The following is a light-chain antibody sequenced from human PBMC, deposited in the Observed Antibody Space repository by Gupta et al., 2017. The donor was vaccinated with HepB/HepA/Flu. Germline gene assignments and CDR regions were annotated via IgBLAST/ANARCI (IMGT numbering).Light chain of an antibody. CDR3: QSYDSSLSGGV. Sequence: QSVLTQPPSVYGAPGQRVTISCTGSSSTIGAGYDVHWYQQLPGTAPKLLIYGNSNRPSGVPDRFSGSKSGTSASLAITGLQAEDEADYYCQSYDSSLSGGVFGGGTKLTVL. CDR1: SSTIGAGYD. CDR2: GNS. J-gene: IGLJ3*02. V-gene: IGLV1-40*01.